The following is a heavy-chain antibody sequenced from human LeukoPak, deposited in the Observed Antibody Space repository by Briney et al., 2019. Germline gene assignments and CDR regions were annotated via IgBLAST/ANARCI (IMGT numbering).Heavy chain of an antibody. Sequence: GGSLRLSCVVSGFNFRNYAMSWVRQAPGKGLEWVSGIGSRGDTTYYTDPVKGRVTIPRDNSRDTLYLEFNSLRAEDTAMYYCAKDVGYFETLDYWGQGTLVTVSS. CDR2: IGSRGDTT. V-gene: IGHV3-23*01. D-gene: IGHD3-9*01. CDR1: GFNFRNYA. CDR3: AKDVGYFETLDY. J-gene: IGHJ4*01.